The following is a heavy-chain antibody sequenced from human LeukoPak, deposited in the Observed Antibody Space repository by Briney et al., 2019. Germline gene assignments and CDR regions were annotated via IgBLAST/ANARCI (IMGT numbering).Heavy chain of an antibody. Sequence: SETLSLTCAVYGGSFSGYYWSWIRQPPGKGLEWIGEINHSGSTNYNPSLKSRVTISVDTSKNQFSLKLSSVTAADTAVYYCARGIRDIVVVVAVTPNSVYYGMDVWGQGTTVTVSS. CDR1: GGSFSGYY. CDR3: ARGIRDIVVVVAVTPNSVYYGMDV. CDR2: INHSGST. V-gene: IGHV4-34*01. J-gene: IGHJ6*02. D-gene: IGHD2-15*01.